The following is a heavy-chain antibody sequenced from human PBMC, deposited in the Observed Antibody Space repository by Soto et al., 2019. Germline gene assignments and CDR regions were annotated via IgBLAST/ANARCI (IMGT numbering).Heavy chain of an antibody. CDR2: ISSTGSYT. D-gene: IGHD6-19*01. V-gene: IGHV3-11*05. Sequence: QVQLVESGGGLVKPGGSLTLSCAASGFTFSDYYMSWIRQSPGKGLEWVSYISSTGSYTNYADSVKGRFTISRDNAKNSLYLQMNSLRAEDTAVYYCARDGSGWASHFDYWGQGTLVTVSS. CDR1: GFTFSDYY. J-gene: IGHJ4*02. CDR3: ARDGSGWASHFDY.